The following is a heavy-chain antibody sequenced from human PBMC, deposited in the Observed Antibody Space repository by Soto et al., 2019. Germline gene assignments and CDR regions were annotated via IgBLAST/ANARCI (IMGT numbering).Heavy chain of an antibody. D-gene: IGHD6-13*01. Sequence: GSLRLSCAASGFTVSSNYMSWVRQAPGKGLEWVSVIYSGGSTYYADSVKGRFTISRDNSKNTLYLQMNSLRAEDTAVYYCARDSIAHDAFDIWGQGTMVTVSS. CDR2: IYSGGST. J-gene: IGHJ3*02. CDR3: ARDSIAHDAFDI. V-gene: IGHV3-53*01. CDR1: GFTVSSNY.